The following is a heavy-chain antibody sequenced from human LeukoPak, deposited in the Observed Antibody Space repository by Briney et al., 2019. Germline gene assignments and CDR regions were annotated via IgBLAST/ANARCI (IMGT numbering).Heavy chain of an antibody. J-gene: IGHJ4*02. CDR3: VREHDWGDFDF. CDR1: GGSFSGYY. D-gene: IGHD3-9*01. CDR2: INHSGST. Sequence: SETLSLTCAVYGGSFSGYYWSWIRQPPGKGLEWIGEINHSGSTNYSPSLKSRVTISVDTSKNQFSLNLSSVTAADTAVYYCVREHDWGDFDFWGQGTLVTVSS. V-gene: IGHV4-34*01.